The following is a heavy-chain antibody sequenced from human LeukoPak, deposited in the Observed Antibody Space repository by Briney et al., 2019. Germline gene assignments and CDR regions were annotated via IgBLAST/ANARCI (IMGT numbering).Heavy chain of an antibody. CDR2: INHSGTT. V-gene: IGHV4-34*01. D-gene: IGHD2-21*02. CDR3: ARGRCGDDCYPNWFDP. J-gene: IGHJ5*02. Sequence: SETLSLTCAVYGESFSGFYWIWIRQPIGKGLEWIGEINHSGTTNYNPSLKSRVIISVDTSKNQFSLKLSSVTAADTAVYYCARGRCGDDCYPNWFDPWGQGTLVTVSS. CDR1: GESFSGFY.